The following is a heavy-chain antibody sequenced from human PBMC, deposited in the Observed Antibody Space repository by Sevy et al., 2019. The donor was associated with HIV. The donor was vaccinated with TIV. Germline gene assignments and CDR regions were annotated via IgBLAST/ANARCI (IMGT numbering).Heavy chain of an antibody. J-gene: IGHJ4*02. D-gene: IGHD3-10*02. CDR3: TRGRYTYVPFDY. Sequence: GESLKISCTASGFTFGDYAMNWFRQAPGKGLEWVGFIRTKAYGGTTEYAASVKGRFTISRDDSKSIAYLHMNSLKTEDTAVYYCTRGRYTYVPFDYWGQGTLVTVSS. CDR2: IRTKAYGGTT. V-gene: IGHV3-49*03. CDR1: GFTFGDYA.